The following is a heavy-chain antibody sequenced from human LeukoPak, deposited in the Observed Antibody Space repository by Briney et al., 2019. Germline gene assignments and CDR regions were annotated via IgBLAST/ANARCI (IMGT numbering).Heavy chain of an antibody. J-gene: IGHJ6*02. D-gene: IGHD3-3*01. CDR1: GYTFTSYD. CDR2: MNPNSGNT. Sequence: ASVKVSCKASGYTFTSYDINWVRQATGQGLEWMGWMNPNSGNTGYAQKFQGRVTMTRNTSISTAYMELSSLRSEDTAVYYCARVKYYYDFWSGYYTPGYHYYGMDVWGQGTTVTVSS. CDR3: ARVKYYYDFWSGYYTPGYHYYGMDV. V-gene: IGHV1-8*01.